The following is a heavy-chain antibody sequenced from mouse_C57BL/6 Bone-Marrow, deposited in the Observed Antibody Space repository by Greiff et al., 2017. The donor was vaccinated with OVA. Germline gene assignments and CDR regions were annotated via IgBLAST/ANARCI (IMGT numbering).Heavy chain of an antibody. CDR1: GYTFTSYW. CDR2: IDPNSGGT. CDR3: ARSGYGYEDFDY. D-gene: IGHD2-2*01. V-gene: IGHV1-72*01. J-gene: IGHJ2*01. Sequence: VQLKQPGAELVKPGASVKLSCKASGYTFTSYWMHWVKQRPGRGLEWIGRIDPNSGGTKYNEKFKSKATLTVDKPSSTAYMQISSLTSEDSAVYYCARSGYGYEDFDYWGQGTTLTVSS.